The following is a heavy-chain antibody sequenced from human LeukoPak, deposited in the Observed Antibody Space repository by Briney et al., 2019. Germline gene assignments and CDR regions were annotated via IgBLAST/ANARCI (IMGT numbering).Heavy chain of an antibody. CDR2: INPNSGGT. CDR3: ASTSLWFGEFPLYYYYYMDV. CDR1: GYTFTGYY. V-gene: IGHV1-2*02. Sequence: ASVKVSCKASGYTFTGYYMHWVRQAPGQGLEWMGWINPNSGGTNYAQKFQGRVTMTRDTSISTAYMELSRLRSDDTAVYYCASTSLWFGEFPLYYYYYMDVWGKGTTVTVSS. D-gene: IGHD3-10*01. J-gene: IGHJ6*03.